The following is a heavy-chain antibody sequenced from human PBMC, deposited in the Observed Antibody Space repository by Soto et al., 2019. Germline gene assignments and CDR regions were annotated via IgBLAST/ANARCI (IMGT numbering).Heavy chain of an antibody. D-gene: IGHD5-18*01. V-gene: IGHV3-23*01. Sequence: EVQLLESGGGLVQPGGSLRLSCAVSGFTFDTYAMSWIRQAPGRGLECVSGILGSSAGTSYASEIYTSYADSVKGRFTISRDSAKNTLSLQMNSLRVEDTALYYFVKDKYGYYSSGIEVWGQGTTVTGSS. CDR3: VKDKYGYYSSGIEV. CDR1: GFTFDTYA. J-gene: IGHJ6*02. CDR2: ILGSSAGTSYASEIYT.